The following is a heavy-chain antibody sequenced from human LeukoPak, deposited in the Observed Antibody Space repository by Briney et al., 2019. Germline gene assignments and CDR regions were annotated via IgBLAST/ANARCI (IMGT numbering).Heavy chain of an antibody. Sequence: GGSLRLSCAASGFTFSSYAMHWVRQAPGKGLEWVAVISYDGSNKYYADSVKGRFTISRDNSKNTLYLQMNSLRAEDTAVYYCARVTSPYCSSTSCYYFDYWGQGTLVTVSS. D-gene: IGHD2-2*01. CDR3: ARVTSPYCSSTSCYYFDY. J-gene: IGHJ4*02. CDR2: ISYDGSNK. CDR1: GFTFSSYA. V-gene: IGHV3-30*04.